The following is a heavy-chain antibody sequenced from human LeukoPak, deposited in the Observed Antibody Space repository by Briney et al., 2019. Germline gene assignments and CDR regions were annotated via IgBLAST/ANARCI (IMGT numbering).Heavy chain of an antibody. J-gene: IGHJ4*02. CDR1: GFTFSSYD. V-gene: IGHV3-13*04. CDR2: IGTAGDT. Sequence: GGSLRLSCAASGFTFSSYDMHWVRHATGKGLEWVSAIGTAGDTYYPGSVKGRFTISRENAKNSLYLQMNSLRAGDTAVYYCARASMVRGVPFDYWGQGTLVTVSS. CDR3: ARASMVRGVPFDY. D-gene: IGHD3-10*01.